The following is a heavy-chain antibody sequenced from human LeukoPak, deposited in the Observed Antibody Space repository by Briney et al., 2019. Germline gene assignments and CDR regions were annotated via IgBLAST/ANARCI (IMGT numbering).Heavy chain of an antibody. CDR2: IYSDGST. CDR3: AFGPTWTGLFQH. CDR1: GFTVSTNQ. Sequence: GGSLRLSCAASGFTVSTNQMSWVRQAPGKGLEWVSSIYSDGSTFHADSVKGRFTISRDNSKNTVYLQMNSLRDEDTAVYYCAFGPTWTGLFQHWGPGTLVTVSS. J-gene: IGHJ1*01. D-gene: IGHD3-16*01. V-gene: IGHV3-53*01.